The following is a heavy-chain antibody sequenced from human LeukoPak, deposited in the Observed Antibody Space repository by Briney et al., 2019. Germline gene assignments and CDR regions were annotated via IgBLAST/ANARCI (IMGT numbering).Heavy chain of an antibody. D-gene: IGHD3-3*01. CDR1: GFTFSSYW. CDR2: INSDGSST. J-gene: IGHJ3*02. V-gene: IGHV3-74*01. Sequence: PGGSLRLSCAASGFTFSSYWMHWVRQAPGKGLVWVSRINSDGSSTTYADSVKGRFTISRDNAKNTLYLQMSSLRAEDTAVYYCARETYDFWSGYYRHDAFDIWGQGTMVTVSS. CDR3: ARETYDFWSGYYRHDAFDI.